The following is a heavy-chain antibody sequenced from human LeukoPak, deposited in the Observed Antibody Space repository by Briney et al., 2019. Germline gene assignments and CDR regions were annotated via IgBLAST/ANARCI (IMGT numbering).Heavy chain of an antibody. Sequence: GGSLTLSCAASGFSVGTNYMNWVRQARGKGLEWVSILYSGSTTYYTDSVKGRFTISRDNSRNTLYLHMTNLRVEDTAVYFCARVGDHYHWYLDLWGRGSLLTVSS. D-gene: IGHD3-10*01. V-gene: IGHV3-53*01. CDR3: ARVGDHYHWYLDL. CDR1: GFSVGTNY. J-gene: IGHJ2*01. CDR2: LYSGSTT.